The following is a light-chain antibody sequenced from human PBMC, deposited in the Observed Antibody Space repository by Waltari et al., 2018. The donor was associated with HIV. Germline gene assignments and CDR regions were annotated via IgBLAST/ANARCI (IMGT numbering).Light chain of an antibody. J-gene: IGLJ3*02. CDR3: SSYTTSSTWV. CDR1: SSDIGGYKY. CDR2: EVS. Sequence: QSALTQPASVSGSPGQSITISCTGTSSDIGGYKYVSCYQQQPGKAPKLMISEVSNRPSGVSNRFSGSKSGNTAALSISGLQAEDEAYYYCSSYTTSSTWVFGGGTKLTVL. V-gene: IGLV2-14*01.